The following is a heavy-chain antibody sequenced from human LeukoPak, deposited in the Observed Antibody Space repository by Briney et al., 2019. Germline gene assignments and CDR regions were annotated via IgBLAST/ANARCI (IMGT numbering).Heavy chain of an antibody. CDR1: GFPFGSFA. J-gene: IGHJ5*02. CDR2: ISASGGST. Sequence: PGGSLRLSCAASGFPFGSFAMSWVRQAPGKGLEWVSSISASGGSTWYADSVKGRCTISRDNSKSTLYLQMNSLRAEDTAVYYCARARDGHINNWFDPWGQGTLVTVSS. V-gene: IGHV3-23*01. CDR3: ARARDGHINNWFDP. D-gene: IGHD5-24*01.